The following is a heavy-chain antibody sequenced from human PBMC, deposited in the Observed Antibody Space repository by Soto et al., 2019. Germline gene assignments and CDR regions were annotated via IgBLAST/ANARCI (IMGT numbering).Heavy chain of an antibody. D-gene: IGHD5-12*01. CDR1: GGSISSSSYY. CDR2: IYYSGST. Sequence: KTSETLSLTCTVSGGSISSSSYYWGWIRQPPGKGLEWIGSIYYSGSTYYNPSLKSRVTISVDTSKNQFSLKLSPVTAADTAVYYCARQIVAIDYYDYWGQGTLVTVSS. V-gene: IGHV4-39*01. J-gene: IGHJ4*02. CDR3: ARQIVAIDYYDY.